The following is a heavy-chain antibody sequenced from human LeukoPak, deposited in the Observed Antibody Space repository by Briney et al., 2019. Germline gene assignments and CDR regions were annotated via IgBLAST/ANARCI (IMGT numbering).Heavy chain of an antibody. D-gene: IGHD3-3*01. V-gene: IGHV3-72*01. CDR1: GFVFSSYD. Sequence: GGSLRLSCAASGFVFSSYDMNWVRQAPGKGLEWVGRSKNKPNSYSTEYAASVKGRFTISRDVSRSSLFLQMNSLKTEDTAVYYCARVGISLSVIPYYFDYWGQGTLVTVSS. CDR3: ARVGISLSVIPYYFDY. CDR2: SKNKPNSYST. J-gene: IGHJ4*02.